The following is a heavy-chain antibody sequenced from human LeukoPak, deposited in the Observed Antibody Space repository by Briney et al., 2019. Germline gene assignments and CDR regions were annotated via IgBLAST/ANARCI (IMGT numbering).Heavy chain of an antibody. CDR2: IYHSGST. V-gene: IGHV4-30-2*01. CDR3: ARGGGVAGTPYNPYDY. CDR1: GGSISSGGYS. Sequence: SQTLSLTCAVSGGSISSGGYSWSWIRQPPGKGLEWIGYIYHSGSTYYNPSLKSRVTISVDRSKNQFSLKLSSVTAADTAVYYCARGGGVAGTPYNPYDYWGQGTLVTVSS. J-gene: IGHJ4*02. D-gene: IGHD6-19*01.